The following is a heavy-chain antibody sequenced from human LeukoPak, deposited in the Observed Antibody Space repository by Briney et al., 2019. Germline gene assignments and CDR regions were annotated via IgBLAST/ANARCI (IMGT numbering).Heavy chain of an antibody. J-gene: IGHJ4*02. D-gene: IGHD1-20*01. CDR2: IQYDGTSK. V-gene: IGHV3-30*02. Sequence: GGSLRLSCAASGFTFSTYGMHWVRQAPGKGLEWVAFIQYDGTSKYYADSVKGRFTISRDNSKNTLYLQMNSLRPEDTAVYYRAKDRGGITWLFYYWGQGNLVPVPS. CDR1: GFTFSTYG. CDR3: AKDRGGITWLFYY.